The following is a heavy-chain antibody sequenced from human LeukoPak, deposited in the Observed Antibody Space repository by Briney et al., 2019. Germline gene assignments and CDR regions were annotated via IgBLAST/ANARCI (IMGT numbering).Heavy chain of an antibody. D-gene: IGHD1-26*01. V-gene: IGHV4-59*08. Sequence: KPSETLSLTCTVSGGSFSSYYGSWVRQPPGKGLAWIGYIYYSGSTNYNPSLKSRVTISVDTSKNQFSLKLSSVTAADTAVYYCARHGEYSGSYQLDYWGQGTRVTVSS. CDR2: IYYSGST. CDR1: GGSFSSYY. CDR3: ARHGEYSGSYQLDY. J-gene: IGHJ4*02.